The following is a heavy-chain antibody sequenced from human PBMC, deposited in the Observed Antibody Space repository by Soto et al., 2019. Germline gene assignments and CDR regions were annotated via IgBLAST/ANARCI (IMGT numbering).Heavy chain of an antibody. D-gene: IGHD2-15*01. CDR2: IIPIFGTA. CDR1: GGTFSSYA. V-gene: IGHV1-69*12. J-gene: IGHJ4*02. CDR3: ARVLVKWYHRLHFDY. Sequence: QVQLVQSGAEVKKPGSSVKVSCKASGGTFSSYAISWVRQAPGQGLEWMGGIIPIFGTANYAQKFQGRVTITAEESTSTAYMELSSLRSEDTAVYYCARVLVKWYHRLHFDYWGQGTLVTVSS.